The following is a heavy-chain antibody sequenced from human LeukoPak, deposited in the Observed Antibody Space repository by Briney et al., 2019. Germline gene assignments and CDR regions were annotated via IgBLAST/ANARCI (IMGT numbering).Heavy chain of an antibody. CDR3: ARVRDYDFWSGYPYYYYGMDV. V-gene: IGHV3-48*03. Sequence: GGSLRLSCAASGFTFSSYEMNWVRQAPGKGLEWVSYISSSGGTIYYADSVKGRFTIPRDNAKNSLYLQMNSLRAEDTAVYYCARVRDYDFWSGYPYYYYGMDVWGQGTTVTVSS. CDR2: ISSSGGTI. CDR1: GFTFSSYE. J-gene: IGHJ6*02. D-gene: IGHD3-3*01.